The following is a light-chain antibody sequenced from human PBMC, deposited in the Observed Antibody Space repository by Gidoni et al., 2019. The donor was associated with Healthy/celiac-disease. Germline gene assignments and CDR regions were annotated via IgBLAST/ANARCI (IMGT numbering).Light chain of an antibody. J-gene: IGKJ2*01. CDR1: QSVSSN. CDR3: QQYNNWPPA. Sequence: EIVMTQSPATLSVSPGERATLSCRASQSVSSNLAWYQQKPGQAPRLRLYGASTRATGIPARFSGSGSGTEFTLTISSLQSEDFAVYYCQQYNNWPPAFGQGTKLEIK. CDR2: GAS. V-gene: IGKV3D-15*01.